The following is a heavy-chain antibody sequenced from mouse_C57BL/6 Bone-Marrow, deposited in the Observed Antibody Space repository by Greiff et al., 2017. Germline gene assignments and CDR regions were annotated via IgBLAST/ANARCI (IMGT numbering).Heavy chain of an antibody. J-gene: IGHJ4*01. D-gene: IGHD2-4*01. CDR2: IHPNSGST. V-gene: IGHV1-64*01. CDR1: GYTFTSYW. Sequence: QVQLQQPGAELVKPGASVKLSCKASGYTFTSYWMHWVKQRPGQGLEWIGMIHPNSGSTNYNEKFKSKATLTVDKSSSTAYMQLSSLTSEDSAVYYCARWGITGRLGSYYAMDDWGQGTSVTVSS. CDR3: ARWGITGRLGSYYAMDD.